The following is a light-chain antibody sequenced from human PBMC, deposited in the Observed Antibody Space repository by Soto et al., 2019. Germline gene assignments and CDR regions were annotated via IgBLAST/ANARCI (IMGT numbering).Light chain of an antibody. CDR3: SLYSSNGSLI. V-gene: IGLV2-14*01. CDR2: DVS. Sequence: QSALTQPASVSGSPGQSITISCTGTSSDVGGYNYVSWYQQHPGKAPKLMIYDVSNRPSGVSNRFSGSKSGNTASLTISGLQAEDEADYYCSLYSSNGSLIFGPGTKVTVL. J-gene: IGLJ1*01. CDR1: SSDVGGYNY.